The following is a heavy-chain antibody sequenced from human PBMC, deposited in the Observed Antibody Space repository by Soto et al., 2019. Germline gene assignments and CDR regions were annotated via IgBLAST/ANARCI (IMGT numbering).Heavy chain of an antibody. Sequence: QVQLVESGGGLVKPGGSLRLSCAASGLTFSDCYMNWIRQAPGKGLEWVSYISSSGSSINYAGSVKGRFTISRDNAKNSLYLQMNSLRAEETAMYYCARVRFGEWGYAMDVWGEGTTVTVSS. J-gene: IGHJ6*01. V-gene: IGHV3-11*01. CDR2: ISSSGSSI. D-gene: IGHD3-10*01. CDR3: ARVRFGEWGYAMDV. CDR1: GLTFSDCY.